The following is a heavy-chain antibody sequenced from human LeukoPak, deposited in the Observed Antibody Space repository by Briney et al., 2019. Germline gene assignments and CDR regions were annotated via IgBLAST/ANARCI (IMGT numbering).Heavy chain of an antibody. CDR2: VYTSGST. V-gene: IGHV4-61*02. D-gene: IGHD1-14*01. Sequence: SETLSLTCTVSGASISSGLYYWSWIRQPAGKGLEWIGRVYTSGSTNYNPSLKSRVTISVDTSENQFSLKLSSVTAADTAVYYCARQTTGRDFDNWGQGTLVTVSS. J-gene: IGHJ4*02. CDR3: ARQTTGRDFDN. CDR1: GASISSGLYY.